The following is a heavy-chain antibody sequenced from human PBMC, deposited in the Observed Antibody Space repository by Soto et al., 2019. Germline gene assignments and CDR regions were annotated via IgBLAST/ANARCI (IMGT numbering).Heavy chain of an antibody. Sequence: GGSLRLSCAASGFTFSYHYMSWVRRAPGNGLEWVSYISSSGGALYYADSVKGRFTISRDNTKNSLYLQMNSLRVEDTAVYYCARDPDTSSKIDYWGQGTLVTVSS. V-gene: IGHV3-11*01. CDR2: ISSSGGAL. D-gene: IGHD2-2*01. CDR1: GFTFSYHY. J-gene: IGHJ4*02. CDR3: ARDPDTSSKIDY.